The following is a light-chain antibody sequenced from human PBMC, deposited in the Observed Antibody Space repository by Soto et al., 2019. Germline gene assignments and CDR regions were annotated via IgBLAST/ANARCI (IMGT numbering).Light chain of an antibody. CDR2: LGS. CDR3: MEALQTPLT. J-gene: IGKJ4*01. Sequence: DIVMTQSPLSLPVTPGEPASISCRSSQSLLHSNGYNYLDWYLQKPGQSPQLLIYLGSNRASGVPARFSGSGSGTDFKLKISRVEAEDVGVYCCMEALQTPLTFGGGTKVEMK. V-gene: IGKV2-28*01. CDR1: QSLLHSNGYNY.